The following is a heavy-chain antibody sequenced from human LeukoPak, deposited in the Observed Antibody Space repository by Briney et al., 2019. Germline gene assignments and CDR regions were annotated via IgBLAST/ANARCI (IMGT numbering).Heavy chain of an antibody. V-gene: IGHV3-66*01. CDR3: ARGQSYCGADCYSD. Sequence: GGSLILSCAASGPSVSNYYMSWVRQPPGKGLEWVSVMYTGGGRYYGDSVKGRLTISRDNSKNTVFLQMNSLRVEDTALYYCARGQSYCGADCYSDWGQGTLVTVSS. D-gene: IGHD2-21*02. CDR1: GPSVSNYY. J-gene: IGHJ4*02. CDR2: MYTGGGR.